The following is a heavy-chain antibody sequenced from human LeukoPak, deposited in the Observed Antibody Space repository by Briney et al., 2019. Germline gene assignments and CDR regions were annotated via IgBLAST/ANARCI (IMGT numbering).Heavy chain of an antibody. CDR2: IYYSGST. Sequence: SETLSLTCTVSGGSISSYYWSWIRQPPGKGLEWIGYIYYSGSTNYNPSLKSRVTLSVDTSKNQFSLKLSSVTAADTAVYYCARESGSYIDYWGQGTLVTVSS. CDR1: GGSISSYY. D-gene: IGHD1-26*01. CDR3: ARESGSYIDY. V-gene: IGHV4-59*08. J-gene: IGHJ4*03.